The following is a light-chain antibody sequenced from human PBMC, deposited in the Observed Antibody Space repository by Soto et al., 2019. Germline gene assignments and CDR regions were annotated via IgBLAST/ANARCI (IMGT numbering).Light chain of an antibody. J-gene: IGKJ4*01. CDR3: EQSSNWPT. Sequence: EIVLTQAPATLSLSPGERATLSCRASQSVSSYLACYQQKTGQAPRILSYDASNRATGIPARFSGSGSGTDFTLTISSLKPEDFAVYYCEQSSNWPTFGGETNVEIK. CDR1: QSVSSY. V-gene: IGKV3-11*01. CDR2: DAS.